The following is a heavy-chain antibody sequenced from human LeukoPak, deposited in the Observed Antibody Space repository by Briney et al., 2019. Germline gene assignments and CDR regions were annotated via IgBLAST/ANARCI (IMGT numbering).Heavy chain of an antibody. V-gene: IGHV4-39*07. D-gene: IGHD2-15*01. Sequence: SETLSLTCTVSGGSISTTGYYWGWIRQSPGKGLEWIGEINHVGHTNYNPPLKSRATISADSSKTQFSLKLSSVTAADTAVYYCAVGYCSGGSCYNDPKDDYWGQGTLVTVSS. CDR3: AVGYCSGGSCYNDPKDDY. CDR1: GGSISTTGYY. CDR2: INHVGHT. J-gene: IGHJ4*02.